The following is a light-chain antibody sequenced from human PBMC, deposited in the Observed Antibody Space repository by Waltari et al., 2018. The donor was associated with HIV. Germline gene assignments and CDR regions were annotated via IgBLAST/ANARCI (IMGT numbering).Light chain of an antibody. CDR3: AAWDDSLNGWV. J-gene: IGLJ3*02. V-gene: IGLV1-44*01. Sequence: QSVLTQPPLASGTPGQRVPIPCSGSSYDIGGNIIPWYQQLPGTPPKPLIFDNNQRPSGVPDRFSGSKSGSSASLAIGGLQSEDEADYFCAAWDDSLNGWVFGGGTKLTVL. CDR2: DNN. CDR1: SYDIGGNI.